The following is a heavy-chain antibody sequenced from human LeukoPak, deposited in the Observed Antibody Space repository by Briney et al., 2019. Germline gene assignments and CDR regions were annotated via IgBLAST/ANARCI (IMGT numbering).Heavy chain of an antibody. D-gene: IGHD4-17*01. CDR3: ARAVTTFSTRSPGY. J-gene: IGHJ4*02. V-gene: IGHV1-2*02. Sequence: ASAKVSCKTSGYTFTGYHMHWVRQAPGQGLEWMGWISPNSGDTNSAQKFQGRVTMTRDTSISTAYMELSRLTSDDTAVYYCARAVTTFSTRSPGYWGQGTLVTVSS. CDR2: ISPNSGDT. CDR1: GYTFTGYH.